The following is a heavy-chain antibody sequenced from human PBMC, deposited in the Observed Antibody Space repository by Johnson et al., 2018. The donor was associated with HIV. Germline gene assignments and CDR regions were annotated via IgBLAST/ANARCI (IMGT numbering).Heavy chain of an antibody. CDR3: ARANRGRNDAFDI. V-gene: IGHV3-30*04. CDR2: ISYDGSDK. D-gene: IGHD2-15*01. J-gene: IGHJ3*02. Sequence: QVQLVESGGGVVQPGRSLRLSCAASGFTFSSYAMHWVRQAPGKGLEWVAAISYDGSDKYHADSVKGRFTISRDNTKNSLYLQMNSLRVEDTALYYCARANRGRNDAFDIWGQGTMVTVSS. CDR1: GFTFSSYA.